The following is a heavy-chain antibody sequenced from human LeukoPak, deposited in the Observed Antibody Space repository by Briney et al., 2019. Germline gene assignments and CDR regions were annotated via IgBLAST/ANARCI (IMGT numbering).Heavy chain of an antibody. CDR3: AKDPDSSGYFENWFDP. V-gene: IGHV3-23*01. D-gene: IGHD3-22*01. J-gene: IGHJ5*02. CDR1: GFTFSSYA. CDR2: ISGSGGST. Sequence: QAGGSLRLSCAASGFTFSSYAMSWVRQAPGKGLEWVSAISGSGGSTYYADSVKGRFTISRDNSKNTLYLQMNSLRAEDTAVYYCAKDPDSSGYFENWFDPWGQGTLVTVSS.